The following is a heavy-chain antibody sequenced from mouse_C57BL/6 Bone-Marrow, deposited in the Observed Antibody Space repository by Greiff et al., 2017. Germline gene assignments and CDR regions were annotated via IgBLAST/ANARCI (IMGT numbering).Heavy chain of an antibody. J-gene: IGHJ3*01. D-gene: IGHD4-1*01. CDR2: ISSGGSYT. V-gene: IGHV5-6*01. Sequence: EVKVIESGGDLVKPGGSLKLSCAASGFTFSSYGMSWVRQTPDKRLEWVATISSGGSYTYYPDSVKGRFTISRDNAKNTLYLQMSSLKSEDTAMYYCAREETGTEAYWGQGTLVTVSA. CDR1: GFTFSSYG. CDR3: AREETGTEAY.